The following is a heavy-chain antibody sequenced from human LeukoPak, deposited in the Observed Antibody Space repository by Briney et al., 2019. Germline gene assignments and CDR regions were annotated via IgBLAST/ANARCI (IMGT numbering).Heavy chain of an antibody. CDR3: ARGDSLGPTLTDLDY. CDR2: ISYDGSNT. V-gene: IGHV3-30-3*01. Sequence: GRSLRLACGVSGFTFNSYVMHWVRQAPGKGLEWVALISYDGSNTYYADSVRGRFTISRDNSKNTLYLQMNSLRPDDTAVYYCARGDSLGPTLTDLDYWGLGTLVTVSS. CDR1: GFTFNSYV. J-gene: IGHJ4*02. D-gene: IGHD3-9*01.